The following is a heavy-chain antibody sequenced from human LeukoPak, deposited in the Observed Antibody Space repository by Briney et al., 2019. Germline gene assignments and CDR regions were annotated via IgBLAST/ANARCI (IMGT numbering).Heavy chain of an antibody. CDR3: ARGQLDPGGSIDY. CDR1: GGSISSGGYY. V-gene: IGHV4-31*03. D-gene: IGHD1-1*01. CDR2: IYYSGST. J-gene: IGHJ4*02. Sequence: SETLSLTCTVSGGSISSGGYYWSWIRQHPGKGLEWIGYIYYSGSTYYNPSLKSRVTISVDTSKNQFSLKLSSVTAADTAVYYCARGQLDPGGSIDYWGQGTLVTVSS.